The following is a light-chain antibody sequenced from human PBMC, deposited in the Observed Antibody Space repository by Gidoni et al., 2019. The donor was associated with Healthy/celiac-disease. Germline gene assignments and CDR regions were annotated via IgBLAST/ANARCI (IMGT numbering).Light chain of an antibody. Sequence: EIVLTQSPATLSLSPGERATLSCRASQSVSSYLAWYQQKPGQAPRLLIYDASNRATGIPARSRGSGSGTDFTLTISSLEPEDFAVYYCQQRSNWPITFGQGTRLEIK. CDR2: DAS. CDR3: QQRSNWPIT. J-gene: IGKJ5*01. CDR1: QSVSSY. V-gene: IGKV3-11*01.